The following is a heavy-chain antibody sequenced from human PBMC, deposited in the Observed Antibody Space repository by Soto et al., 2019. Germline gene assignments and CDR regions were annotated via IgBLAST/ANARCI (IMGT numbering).Heavy chain of an antibody. Sequence: QVQLVQSGAEVKKPGASVKVSCKASGYTFTSYGISWVRQAPGQGLEWMGWISAYNGNTNYAQKLQGRVTMTTDTYTSTASMELRSLRSDDTAVYYCARDGRIAVAGKRYLDYWGQGTLVTVSS. CDR2: ISAYNGNT. J-gene: IGHJ4*02. V-gene: IGHV1-18*01. CDR3: ARDGRIAVAGKRYLDY. D-gene: IGHD6-19*01. CDR1: GYTFTSYG.